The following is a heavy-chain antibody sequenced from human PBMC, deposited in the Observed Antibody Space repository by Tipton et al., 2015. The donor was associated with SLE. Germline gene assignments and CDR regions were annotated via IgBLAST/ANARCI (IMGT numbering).Heavy chain of an antibody. J-gene: IGHJ4*02. D-gene: IGHD6-13*01. CDR3: TRDSSISTGGDYFDY. Sequence: GLVKPSQTPSLTCAISGDSVSSNSAAWNWIRQSPSRGLEWLGRTYYRSRWYRDYAVSVKSRISIDADTSKNQISLQLNSVTPEDTAVYYCTRDSSISTGGDYFDYWGQGTLVTVSS. CDR2: TYYRSRWYR. CDR1: GDSVSSNSAA. V-gene: IGHV6-1*01.